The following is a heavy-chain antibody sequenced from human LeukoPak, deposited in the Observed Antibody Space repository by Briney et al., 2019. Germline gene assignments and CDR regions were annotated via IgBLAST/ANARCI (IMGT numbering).Heavy chain of an antibody. D-gene: IGHD5-12*01. CDR3: ARSVDSGYDWGAFDI. J-gene: IGHJ3*02. V-gene: IGHV4-59*01. Sequence: SETLSLTCTVSGGSIRSYYWSWVRQPPGKGLEWIGYVSYSGSTDYNPSLKSRVTKSVDTSKNQFSLKLSSVTAADTAVYYCARSVDSGYDWGAFDIWGQGTMVTVSS. CDR2: VSYSGST. CDR1: GGSIRSYY.